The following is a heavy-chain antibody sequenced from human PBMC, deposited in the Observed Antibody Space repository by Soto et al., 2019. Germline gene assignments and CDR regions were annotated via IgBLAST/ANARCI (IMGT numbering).Heavy chain of an antibody. Sequence: SETLSLTCTVSGDSINSYYWSWIRQPPGKGLEWIGYIDYSGVTNYNPSLNSRVSISVDTSKNQFSLRLRSVTAADTAVYYCAWNSWSNFFSLGYFCFWGQGTLVTVSS. D-gene: IGHD1-26*01. J-gene: IGHJ4*02. CDR1: GDSINSYY. V-gene: IGHV4-59*01. CDR2: IDYSGVT. CDR3: AWNSWSNFFSLGYFCF.